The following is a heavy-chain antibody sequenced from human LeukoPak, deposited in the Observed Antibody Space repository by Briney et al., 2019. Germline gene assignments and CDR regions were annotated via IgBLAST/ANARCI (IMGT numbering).Heavy chain of an antibody. V-gene: IGHV4-38-2*01. J-gene: IGHJ4*02. CDR1: ISSITSGHY. Sequence: PSETLSLTCAVSISSITSGHYWGWIRQPPGKGLEWIGTINHSGNTYYNSSLKSRISMSVDTSNKQFSLKLNSVTAADTAVYYCARLGYCSSTSCYPDYWGQGTLVTVSS. CDR3: ARLGYCSSTSCYPDY. D-gene: IGHD2-2*01. CDR2: INHSGNT.